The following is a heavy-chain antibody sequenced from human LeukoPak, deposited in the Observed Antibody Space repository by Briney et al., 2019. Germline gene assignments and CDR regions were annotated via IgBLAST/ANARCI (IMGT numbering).Heavy chain of an antibody. Sequence: EASVKVSCKASGYTFTSYGISWVRQAPGQGLEWMGGIIPIFGTANYAQKFQGRVTITADESTSTAYMELSSLRSEDTAVYYCARQVYDVGFDPWGQGTLVTVSS. V-gene: IGHV1-69*13. CDR3: ARQVYDVGFDP. J-gene: IGHJ5*02. CDR1: GYTFTSYG. CDR2: IIPIFGTA. D-gene: IGHD5/OR15-5a*01.